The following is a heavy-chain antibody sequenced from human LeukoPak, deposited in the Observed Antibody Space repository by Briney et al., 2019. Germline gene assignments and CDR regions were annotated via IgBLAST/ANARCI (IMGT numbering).Heavy chain of an antibody. D-gene: IGHD6-6*01. CDR1: GGSISSYY. CDR3: ARRHTRLYYFDY. Sequence: SETLSLTCTVSGGSISSYYWSWIRQPPGKGLEWIGYIYYSGSTNYNPSLKSRVTISVDTSKNQLSLKLSSVTAADTAVYYCARRHTRLYYFDYWGQGTLVTVSS. CDR2: IYYSGST. J-gene: IGHJ4*02. V-gene: IGHV4-59*08.